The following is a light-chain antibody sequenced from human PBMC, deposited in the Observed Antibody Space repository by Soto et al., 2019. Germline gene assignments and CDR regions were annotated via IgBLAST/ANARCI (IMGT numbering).Light chain of an antibody. CDR1: SGHSSYA. CDR2: LSSDGSH. CDR3: QTWDIGDRVV. J-gene: IGLJ2*01. V-gene: IGLV4-69*01. Sequence: QSVLTQSPSASASLGASVKLTCTLSSGHSSYAIAWHQQQPEKGPRYLMKLSSDGSHSKGDGIPDRFSGSSSGAERYLTISSLQSEDEADYYCQTWDIGDRVVFGGGTKLTVL.